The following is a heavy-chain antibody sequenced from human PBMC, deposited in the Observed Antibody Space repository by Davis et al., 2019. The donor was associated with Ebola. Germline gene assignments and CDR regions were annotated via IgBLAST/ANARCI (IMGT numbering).Heavy chain of an antibody. CDR1: GFTFSSYW. CDR2: ISTDGNNA. V-gene: IGHV3-74*01. Sequence: GESLKISCAASGFTFSSYWMHWVRQAPGKGLVWVSRISTDGNNANYADSVRGRFTISRDNAKNTLYLQMNSLRAEDTAVYYCAKRLVEEVYYYGMDVWGQGTTVTVSS. D-gene: IGHD6-6*01. CDR3: AKRLVEEVYYYGMDV. J-gene: IGHJ6*02.